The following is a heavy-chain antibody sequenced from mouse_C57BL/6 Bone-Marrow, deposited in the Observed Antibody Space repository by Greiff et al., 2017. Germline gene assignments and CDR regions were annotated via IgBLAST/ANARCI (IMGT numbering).Heavy chain of an antibody. CDR3: ANPHYYGYAMDY. CDR1: GFTFSDYY. J-gene: IGHJ4*01. Sequence: EVQGVESGGGLVQPGGSLKLSCAASGFTFSDYYMYWVRQTPEKRLEWVAYISNGGGSTYYPDTVKGRFTISRDNAKNTLYLQMSRLKSEDTAMYYCANPHYYGYAMDYWGQGTSVTVSS. D-gene: IGHD1-1*01. CDR2: ISNGGGST. V-gene: IGHV5-12*01.